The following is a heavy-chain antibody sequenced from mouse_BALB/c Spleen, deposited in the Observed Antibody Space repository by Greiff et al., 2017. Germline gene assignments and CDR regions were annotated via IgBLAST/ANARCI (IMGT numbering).Heavy chain of an antibody. CDR3: TRSYRYDGYAMDY. Sequence: QVQLKQPGAELVRPGASVKLSCKASGYTFTSYWINWVKQRPGQGLEWIGNIYRSDSYTNYNQKFKDKATLTVDKSSSTAYMQLSSPTSEDSAVYYCTRSYRYDGYAMDYWGQGTSVTVSS. CDR2: IYRSDSYT. V-gene: IGHV1-69*02. D-gene: IGHD2-14*01. J-gene: IGHJ4*01. CDR1: GYTFTSYW.